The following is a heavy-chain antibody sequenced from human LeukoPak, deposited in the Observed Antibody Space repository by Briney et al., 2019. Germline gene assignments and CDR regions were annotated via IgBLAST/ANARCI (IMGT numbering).Heavy chain of an antibody. J-gene: IGHJ4*02. CDR3: ARDVHSSGYYDNDY. CDR1: GYSFTTYG. Sequence: ASVKVSCKASGYSFTTYGISWVRQAPGQGLEWMGWISAYSGNTNYAQKLQGRITMTIDISTSTAYMELRSLRSDDTAVYYCARDVHSSGYYDNDYWGQGTLVTVSS. D-gene: IGHD3-22*01. CDR2: ISAYSGNT. V-gene: IGHV1-18*01.